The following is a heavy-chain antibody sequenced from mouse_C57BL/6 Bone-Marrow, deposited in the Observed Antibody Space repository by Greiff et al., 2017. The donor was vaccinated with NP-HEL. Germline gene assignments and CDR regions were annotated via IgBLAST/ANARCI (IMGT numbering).Heavy chain of an antibody. V-gene: IGHV1-66*01. CDR1: GYSFTSYY. CDR3: ASLRLRAMDY. Sequence: VQLQQSGPELVKPGASVKISCKASGYSFTSYYIHWVKQRPGQGLEWIGWIYPGSGNTKYNEKFKGKATLTADTSSSTAYMQLSSLTSEDSAVYYCASLRLRAMDYWGQGTSVTVSS. J-gene: IGHJ4*01. D-gene: IGHD3-2*02. CDR2: IYPGSGNT.